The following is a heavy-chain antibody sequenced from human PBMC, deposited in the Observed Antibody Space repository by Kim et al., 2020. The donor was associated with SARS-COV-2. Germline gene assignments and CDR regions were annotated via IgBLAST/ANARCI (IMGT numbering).Heavy chain of an antibody. CDR3: TTLGRLWFGELLYDY. D-gene: IGHD3-10*01. CDR2: IKSKTDGGTT. CDR1: GFTFSNAW. Sequence: GGSLRLSCAASGFTFSNAWMSWVRQAPGKGLEWVGRIKSKTDGGTTDYAAPVKGRFTISRDDSKNTLYLQMNSLKTEDTAVYYCTTLGRLWFGELLYDYWGQGTLGTVSS. V-gene: IGHV3-15*01. J-gene: IGHJ4*02.